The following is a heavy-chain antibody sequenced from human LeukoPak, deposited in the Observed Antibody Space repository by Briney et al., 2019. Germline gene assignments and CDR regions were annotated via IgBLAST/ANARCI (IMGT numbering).Heavy chain of an antibody. CDR2: ISSSSSYI. D-gene: IGHD4/OR15-4a*01. CDR1: GFTFSSYS. V-gene: IGHV3-21*04. Sequence: KTGGSLRLSCAASGFTFSSYSMNWVRQAPGKGLEWVSSISSSSSYIYYADSVKGRFTISRDNAKNSLYLQMNSLNTEDTAMYYCTRHHIGATPFDYWGQGTLVTVSS. J-gene: IGHJ4*02. CDR3: TRHHIGATPFDY.